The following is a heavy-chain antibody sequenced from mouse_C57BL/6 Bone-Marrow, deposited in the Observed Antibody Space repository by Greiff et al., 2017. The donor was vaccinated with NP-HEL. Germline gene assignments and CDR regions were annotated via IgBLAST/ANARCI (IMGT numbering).Heavy chain of an antibody. J-gene: IGHJ3*01. CDR1: GYTFTSYW. D-gene: IGHD2-4*01. CDR3: AIGPIYYDYDVWFAY. V-gene: IGHV1-55*01. CDR2: IYPGSGST. Sequence: VQLQQPGAELVKPGASVKMSCKASGYTFTSYWITWVKQRPGQGLEWIGDIYPGSGSTNYNEKFKSKATLTVDTSSSTAYMQLSSLTSEDSAVYYCAIGPIYYDYDVWFAYWGQGTLVTVSA.